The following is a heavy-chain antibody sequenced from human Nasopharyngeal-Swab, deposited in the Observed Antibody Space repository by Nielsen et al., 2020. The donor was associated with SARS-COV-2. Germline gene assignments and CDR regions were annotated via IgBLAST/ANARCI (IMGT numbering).Heavy chain of an antibody. D-gene: IGHD4-17*01. V-gene: IGHV4-59*01. CDR1: GGSISSYY. J-gene: IGHJ4*02. CDR3: AGGFGDYDY. Sequence: SETLSLTCPVSGGSISSYYWSRIRQPPGKGLEWIGYIYYSGSTNYNPSLKSRVTISVDTSKNRFSLKLSSVTAADTAVYYCAGGFGDYDYWGQGTLVTVSS. CDR2: IYYSGST.